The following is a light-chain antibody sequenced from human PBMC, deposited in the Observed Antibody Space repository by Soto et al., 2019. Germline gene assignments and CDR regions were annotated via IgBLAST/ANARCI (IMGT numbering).Light chain of an antibody. CDR3: QQYKKWPLT. Sequence: EIMMTQSPGTLSASPGERATLSCRASQSVSSNLAWYQQKPGQAPRLLIYAVSTRATGIPARFSGSWSGPDFTLTISSLQSEDCAVYYCQQYKKWPLTFGQGTNVESK. J-gene: IGKJ1*01. CDR2: AVS. V-gene: IGKV3-15*01. CDR1: QSVSSN.